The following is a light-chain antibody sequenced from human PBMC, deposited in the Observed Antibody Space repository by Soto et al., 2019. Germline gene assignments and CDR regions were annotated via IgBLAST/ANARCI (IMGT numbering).Light chain of an antibody. Sequence: EIVMTQSPATLSVSPGERATLSCRASQSVSSNLAWYQQKPGQAPRLLIYGASTRATGIPARFSGSGSGTEFTLTISSLQSEVFAVYSCQQYNNWHPRLTVGGGTKVDSK. CDR3: QQYNNWHPRLT. CDR2: GAS. V-gene: IGKV3-15*01. CDR1: QSVSSN. J-gene: IGKJ4*01.